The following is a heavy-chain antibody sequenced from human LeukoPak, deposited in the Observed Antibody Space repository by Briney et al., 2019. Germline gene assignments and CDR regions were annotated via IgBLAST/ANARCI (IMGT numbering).Heavy chain of an antibody. V-gene: IGHV1-2*02. J-gene: IGHJ5*02. CDR2: INPNSGGT. D-gene: IGHD2-2*01. CDR1: GYTFTGYY. Sequence: ASVKVSCKASGYTFTGYYMHWVRQAPGQGLEWMGWINPNSGGTNYAQKFQGRVTMTRDTSISTAYMELSRLRSDDTAVYYCARESVVPAAGVGFDPWGQGTLVTVSS. CDR3: ARESVVPAAGVGFDP.